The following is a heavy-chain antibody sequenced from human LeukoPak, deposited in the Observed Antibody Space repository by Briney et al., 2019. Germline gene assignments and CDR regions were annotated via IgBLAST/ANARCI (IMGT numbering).Heavy chain of an antibody. CDR1: GGSISSYY. CDR3: ARGGDSKHLVN. J-gene: IGHJ4*02. V-gene: IGHV4-59*01. CDR2: IYYSGST. D-gene: IGHD3-3*02. Sequence: SETLSLTCTVSGGSISSYYWSWIRQPPGKGLEWIGYIYYSGSTNYNPSLKSRVTISVDTSKNQFSLTLSSLTAPDTAVYYCARGGDSKHLVNWGQGTLVTVSS.